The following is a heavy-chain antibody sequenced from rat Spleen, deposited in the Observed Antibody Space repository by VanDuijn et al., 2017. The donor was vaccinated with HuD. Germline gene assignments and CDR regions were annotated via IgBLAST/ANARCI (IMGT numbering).Heavy chain of an antibody. J-gene: IGHJ2*01. CDR1: GFSLTSYN. Sequence: QVQLKESGPGLGQPSQTLSLTCTVAGFSLTSYNVHWIRQPPGKGLEWMGIIWNTGDTHYNSVIKSRLNISRDTSKDQVFLKMNSLQTEDTAVYFCASGIHDYWGQGVMVTVSS. CDR2: IWNTGDT. V-gene: IGHV2-41*01. CDR3: ASGIHDY. D-gene: IGHD1-4*01.